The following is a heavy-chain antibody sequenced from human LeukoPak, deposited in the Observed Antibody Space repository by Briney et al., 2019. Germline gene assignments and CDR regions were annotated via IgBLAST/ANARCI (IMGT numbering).Heavy chain of an antibody. D-gene: IGHD3-22*01. CDR1: GFSFSSNG. Sequence: GGSLRLSCAASGFSFSSNGMSWARQAPGKGLEWVSAISGSGGSTYYADSVKGRFTISRDNAKNTLYLQMNSLRPEDTATYYCVRGSTGYLIDYWGQGTLVTVSS. CDR3: VRGSTGYLIDY. CDR2: ISGSGGST. J-gene: IGHJ4*02. V-gene: IGHV3-23*01.